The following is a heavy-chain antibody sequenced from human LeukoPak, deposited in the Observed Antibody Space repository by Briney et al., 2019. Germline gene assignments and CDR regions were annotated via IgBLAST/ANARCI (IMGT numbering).Heavy chain of an antibody. CDR2: IIPIFGTA. CDR3: ARVNSYGNYCFDY. Sequence: SVKVSCKASGGTFSSYAISWVRQAPGQGLEWMGGIIPIFGTANYAQKFQGRVTITTDESTSTAYMELGSLRSEDTAVYYCARVNSYGNYCFDYWGQGTLVTVSS. V-gene: IGHV1-69*05. D-gene: IGHD5-18*01. J-gene: IGHJ4*02. CDR1: GGTFSSYA.